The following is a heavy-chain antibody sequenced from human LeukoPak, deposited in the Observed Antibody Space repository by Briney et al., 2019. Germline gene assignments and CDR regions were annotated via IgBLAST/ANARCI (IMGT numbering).Heavy chain of an antibody. CDR1: GFTFSNAW. J-gene: IGHJ6*02. Sequence: GGSLRLSCAASGFTFSNAWMNWVRQAPGKGLEWVGRIKSKTEGGTTDYAAPVKGRFTISRDDSKNTLYLQMNSLKTEDTAVYYCTTPPYGSSGYSGYYYYGMDVWGQGTTVTVSS. V-gene: IGHV3-15*07. D-gene: IGHD3-22*01. CDR3: TTPPYGSSGYSGYYYYGMDV. CDR2: IKSKTEGGTT.